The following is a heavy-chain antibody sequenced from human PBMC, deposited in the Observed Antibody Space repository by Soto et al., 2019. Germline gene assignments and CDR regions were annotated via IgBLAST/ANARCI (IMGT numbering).Heavy chain of an antibody. CDR2: TRSSGDRT. D-gene: IGHD1-1*01. Sequence: GGSLRLSCAASGLTFSSYAMSWVRQAPGKGLEWVSVTRSSGDRTYYADSVKGRFTISRDNSKNTLYMQMNSLRAEDTAVYYCAKQQGPGTPYYYAMDVWGRGTTVTVSS. CDR3: AKQQGPGTPYYYAMDV. CDR1: GLTFSSYA. J-gene: IGHJ6*02. V-gene: IGHV3-23*01.